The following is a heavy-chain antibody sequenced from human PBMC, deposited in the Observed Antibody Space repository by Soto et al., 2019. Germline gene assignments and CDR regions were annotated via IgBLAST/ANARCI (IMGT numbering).Heavy chain of an antibody. V-gene: IGHV1-3*01. Sequence: QVQLVQSGAEVKKPGASVKVSCKASGYTFTSYAMHWVRQAPGQRLEWMGWINAGNGNTKYSQKFQGRVTITRDTSASPAYMELSGLRSEDTAVYYCATGHDFLRGLYYMDVWGKGATVTVSS. CDR3: ATGHDFLRGLYYMDV. D-gene: IGHD3-3*01. CDR2: INAGNGNT. CDR1: GYTFTSYA. J-gene: IGHJ6*03.